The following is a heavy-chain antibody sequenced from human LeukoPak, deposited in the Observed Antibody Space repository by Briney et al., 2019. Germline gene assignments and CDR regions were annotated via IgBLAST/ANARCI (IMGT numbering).Heavy chain of an antibody. CDR1: GGSYSGYY. J-gene: IGHJ5*02. V-gene: IGHV4-34*01. CDR3: ATLNNWFDP. Sequence: PETLSLTCAVYGGSYSGYYWSWIRQPPGKGLEWIGEINHSGSTNYNPSLKSRVTISVDTSKNQFSLKLSSVTAADTAVYYCATLNNWFDPWGQGTLVTVSS. CDR2: INHSGST.